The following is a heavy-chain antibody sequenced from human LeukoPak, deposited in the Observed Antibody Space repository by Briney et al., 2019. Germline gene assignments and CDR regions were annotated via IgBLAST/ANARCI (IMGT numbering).Heavy chain of an antibody. Sequence: SETLSLTCAVSGYSISSGYHWGWIRPPPGKGPELIGSIYHRGNAYYNPSLKRRVTISLDTSKNQFSLKLSSVTAADTAVYYCARDLGYYRMDVWGKGTTVTVSS. D-gene: IGHD7-27*01. J-gene: IGHJ6*04. CDR3: ARDLGYYRMDV. CDR1: GYSISSGYH. CDR2: IYHRGNA. V-gene: IGHV4-38-2*02.